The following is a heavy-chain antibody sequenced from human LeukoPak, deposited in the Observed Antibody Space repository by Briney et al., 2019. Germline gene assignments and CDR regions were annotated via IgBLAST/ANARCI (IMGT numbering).Heavy chain of an antibody. D-gene: IGHD6-13*01. CDR1: GFTFSSYW. V-gene: IGHV3-74*01. CDR2: IKTDGSST. CDR3: ARDFMYSITCAGC. J-gene: IGHJ4*02. Sequence: GGSLRLSCAASGFTFSSYWMHWVRQVPGKRLMWVSRIKTDGSSTSYADSVKGRFTISRDNAKNTLYLQMNSLRVEDTAVCYCARDFMYSITCAGCWGQGTLVTVSS.